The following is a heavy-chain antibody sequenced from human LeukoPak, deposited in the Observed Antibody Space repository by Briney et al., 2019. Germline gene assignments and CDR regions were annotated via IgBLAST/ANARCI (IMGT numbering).Heavy chain of an antibody. J-gene: IGHJ4*01. CDR2: ISGDGSVT. CDR1: GFTLRNYW. V-gene: IGHV3-74*01. CDR3: ARYSSSSGGAAYYLDY. Sequence: GGSLRLSCTASGFTLRNYWMHWVRQVPGKRLVWVSRISGDGSVTNYADSVQGRFTISRDNAKNILHLQINSLRSEDTAVYYCARYSSSSGGAAYYLDYWGHGTLVTVSS. D-gene: IGHD6-6*01.